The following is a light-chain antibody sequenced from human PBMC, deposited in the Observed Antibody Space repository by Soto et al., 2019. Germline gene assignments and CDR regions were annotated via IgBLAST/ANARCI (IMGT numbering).Light chain of an antibody. J-gene: IGKJ1*01. Sequence: DIHMTQSPSTLSASVGDRVTITCRASQSISIWLAWYQQKPGKAPNLLIYKTSSLETGVPSRFSGSGSGTEFTLPISSRQPDDFATYYCQHWNDYSWTFGQGTKVEVK. CDR1: QSISIW. CDR3: QHWNDYSWT. CDR2: KTS. V-gene: IGKV1-5*03.